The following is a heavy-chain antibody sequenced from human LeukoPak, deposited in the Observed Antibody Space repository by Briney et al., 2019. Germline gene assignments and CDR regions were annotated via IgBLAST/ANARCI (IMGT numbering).Heavy chain of an antibody. CDR1: GGSISGGGYS. V-gene: IGHV4-30-2*01. D-gene: IGHD4-17*01. Sequence: SQTLSLTCAVSGGSISGGGYSWSWIRQPPGKGLEWIGYIYHSGSTYYNPSLKSRVTISVDRSKNQFSLKLSSVTAADTAVYYCASYGDYAGFDYWGQGTLVTVSS. CDR2: IYHSGST. J-gene: IGHJ4*02. CDR3: ASYGDYAGFDY.